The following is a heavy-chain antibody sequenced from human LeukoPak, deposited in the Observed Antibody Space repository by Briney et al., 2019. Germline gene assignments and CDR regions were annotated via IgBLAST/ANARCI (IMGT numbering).Heavy chain of an antibody. CDR1: GYTFTSYG. J-gene: IGHJ4*02. CDR3: ARVDRYHGSGDY. CDR2: ISAYNGNT. V-gene: IGHV1-18*01. D-gene: IGHD3-10*01. Sequence: ASVKVSCKASGYTFTSYGISWVRQAPGQGPEWMGWISAYNGNTNYAQKLQGRVTMTTDTSTSTAYMELRSLRSDDTAVYYCARVDRYHGSGDYWGRGTLVTVSS.